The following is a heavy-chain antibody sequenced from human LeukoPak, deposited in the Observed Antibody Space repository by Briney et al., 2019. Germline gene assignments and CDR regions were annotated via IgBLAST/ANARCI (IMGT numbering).Heavy chain of an antibody. V-gene: IGHV4-34*01. J-gene: IGHJ6*03. Sequence: SETLSLTCAVYGGSFSGYYWSWIRQPPGKGLEWIGEINHSGSTNYNPSLKSRVTISVDTSKNQFSLKLSSVTAADTVVYYCARAARHTLGYCSSTSCPYYYYMDVWGKGTTVTVSS. CDR1: GGSFSGYY. CDR2: INHSGST. CDR3: ARAARHTLGYCSSTSCPYYYYMDV. D-gene: IGHD2-2*01.